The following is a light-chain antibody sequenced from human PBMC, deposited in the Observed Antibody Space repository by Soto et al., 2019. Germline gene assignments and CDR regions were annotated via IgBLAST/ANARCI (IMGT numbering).Light chain of an antibody. CDR2: EVS. Sequence: QSVLTQPASVSGSPGQSITISCTGTIRDVGGYNYVSWHQQHPGKAPKVIITEVSNRPSGVANRFSGSKSGNTASLTISGLQAEDEADYYCSSYISSSTFVVFGGGTKVTVL. J-gene: IGLJ2*01. V-gene: IGLV2-14*01. CDR1: IRDVGGYNY. CDR3: SSYISSSTFVV.